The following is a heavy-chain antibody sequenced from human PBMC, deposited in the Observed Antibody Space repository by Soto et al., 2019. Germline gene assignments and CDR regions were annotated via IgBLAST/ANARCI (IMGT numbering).Heavy chain of an antibody. CDR3: ARDPYHVLMVNAPNLYGMDV. Sequence: QVQLVQSGAEVKKPGASVKVSCKASGYTFTTYDISWVRQAPGQGLEWMGRISTYNGNTNYPQSLRGRLTMTTETSTTTAYMERRSLRSDDTAVYYCARDPYHVLMVNAPNLYGMDVWGQGTTVTVSS. CDR2: ISTYNGNT. J-gene: IGHJ6*02. D-gene: IGHD2-8*01. CDR1: GYTFTTYD. V-gene: IGHV1-18*01.